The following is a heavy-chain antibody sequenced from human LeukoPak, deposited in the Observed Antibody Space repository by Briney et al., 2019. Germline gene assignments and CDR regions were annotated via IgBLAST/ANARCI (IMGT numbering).Heavy chain of an antibody. CDR3: ARAPYWSGSYYVY. D-gene: IGHD1-26*01. CDR1: GGSFSGYY. V-gene: IGHV4-34*01. CDR2: INHSGST. Sequence: SETLSLTCAVYGGSFSGYYWSWIRQPPGKGLEWIGEINHSGSTNYNPSLKSRVTISVDTSKNQFSLKLSSVTAAGTAVYYCARAPYWSGSYYVYWGQGTLVTVSS. J-gene: IGHJ4*02.